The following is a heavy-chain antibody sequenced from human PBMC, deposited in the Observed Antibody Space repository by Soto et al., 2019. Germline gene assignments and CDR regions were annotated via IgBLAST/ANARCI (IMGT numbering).Heavy chain of an antibody. Sequence: QVQVVQSGAEVKRPGSSVKVSCTASGGTFSNHAINWVREAPGRGLEWMGVIIPIFGTTDYAQEFQGRVSFTADESTTTAYMELSSLRSEDTAMYYCATDQTREGTYDGNSLDYWGHATLLTVSS. D-gene: IGHD5-12*01. CDR1: GGTFSNHA. J-gene: IGHJ4*01. CDR3: ATDQTREGTYDGNSLDY. CDR2: IIPIFGTT. V-gene: IGHV1-69*12.